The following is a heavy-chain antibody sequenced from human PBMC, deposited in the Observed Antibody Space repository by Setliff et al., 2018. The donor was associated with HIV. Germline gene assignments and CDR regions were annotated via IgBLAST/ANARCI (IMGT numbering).Heavy chain of an antibody. J-gene: IGHJ5*02. CDR2: IRSKPNNYAT. CDR3: FDP. V-gene: IGHV3-73*01. CDR1: GFTFSASA. Sequence: GGSLRLSCAASGFTFSASAMHWVRQASGKGLEWVGRIRSKPNNYATTYAASVKGRFTISRDDSKNTAYLQMNSLKTEDTAVYYWFDPWGQGTLVTVSS.